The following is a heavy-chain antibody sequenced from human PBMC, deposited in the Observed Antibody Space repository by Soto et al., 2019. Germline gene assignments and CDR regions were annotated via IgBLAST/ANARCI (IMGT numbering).Heavy chain of an antibody. J-gene: IGHJ4*02. CDR1: GGSISSGNYY. CDR3: ATMGTPVTGLYYFDY. V-gene: IGHV4-30-4*01. CDR2: ISYSGTT. D-gene: IGHD4-17*01. Sequence: QVQLQESGPGLVKPSQTLSLTCTVSGGSISSGNYYWSWIRQPPGKGLEWIGFISYSGTTHYSASLRSRVSXSXAXSXHPFSLDLSTVTAADTAVYYCATMGTPVTGLYYFDYWGQGTLVTVSS.